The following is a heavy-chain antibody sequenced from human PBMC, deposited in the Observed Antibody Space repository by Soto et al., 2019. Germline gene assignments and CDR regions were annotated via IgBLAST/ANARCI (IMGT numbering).Heavy chain of an antibody. V-gene: IGHV1-69*02. D-gene: IGHD1-26*01. CDR1: GGTFSTYT. CDR2: IIPILDVL. Sequence: QVPLVQSGAEVKKPGSSVKVSCTTSGGTFSTYTVSWVRQAPGQGLAWIGRIIPILDVLTYAQKFQGRVTITADKSTSTAYLELTSLKPEDTAMYYCASGSEGSGTESACHFWCQGTMVSISS. J-gene: IGHJ3*01. CDR3: ASGSEGSGTESACHF.